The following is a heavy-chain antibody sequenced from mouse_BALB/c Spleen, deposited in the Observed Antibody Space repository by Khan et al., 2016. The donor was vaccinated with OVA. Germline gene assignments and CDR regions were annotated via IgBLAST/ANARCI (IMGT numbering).Heavy chain of an antibody. Sequence: EVMLVESGGGLVKPGGSLKLSCAASGFTFSSYAVSWVRQTPEKRLEWVASISSGGSTYYPDSVKGRFTISRDDARNILYLQMSSLRSEDTAMYYCTRLVDYWGQGTSVTVSS. CDR2: ISSGGST. CDR1: GFTFSSYA. J-gene: IGHJ4*01. V-gene: IGHV5-6-5*01. CDR3: TRLVDY.